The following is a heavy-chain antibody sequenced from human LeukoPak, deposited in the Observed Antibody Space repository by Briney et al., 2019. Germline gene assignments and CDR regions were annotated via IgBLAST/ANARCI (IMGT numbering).Heavy chain of an antibody. D-gene: IGHD3-22*01. CDR3: AGFFYDNSGDAFDI. J-gene: IGHJ3*02. V-gene: IGHV1-69*13. CDR2: FIPIYGSA. CDR1: GDSLTFTSHA. Sequence: SVKVSCKASGDSLTFTSHAITWVRQAPGQGLEWMGGFIPIYGSANYAQKFQGRVTIISDEATRTVYMELSSLRPEDSAVYYCAGFFYDNSGDAFDIWGQGTMVTVSS.